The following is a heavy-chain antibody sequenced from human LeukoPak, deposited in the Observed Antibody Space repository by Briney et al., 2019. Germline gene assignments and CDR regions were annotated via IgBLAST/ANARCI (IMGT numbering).Heavy chain of an antibody. J-gene: IGHJ1*01. D-gene: IGHD3-22*01. CDR1: GGTFSSYA. CDR3: ARTDYYDSSGYYSLAEYFQH. CDR2: IIPILGIA. V-gene: IGHV1-69*04. Sequence: SVKVSCKASGGTFSSYAISWVRQAPGQGLEWMGRIIPILGIANYAQKFQGRVTITADKSTSTAYMELSSLRSEDTAVYYCARTDYYDSSGYYSLAEYFQHWGQGTLVTVSS.